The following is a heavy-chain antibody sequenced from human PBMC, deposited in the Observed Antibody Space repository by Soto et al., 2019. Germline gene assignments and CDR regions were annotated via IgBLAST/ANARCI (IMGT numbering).Heavy chain of an antibody. V-gene: IGHV1-69*13. Sequence: SVKVSCKASGGTFSSYAISWVRQAPGQGLEWMGGIIPIFGTANYAQKFQGRVTITADESTSTAYMELSSLRSEDTAVYYCARGGLPGYCSSTSCYDYWGQGTLVTVSS. CDR3: ARGGLPGYCSSTSCYDY. J-gene: IGHJ4*02. D-gene: IGHD2-2*01. CDR1: GGTFSSYA. CDR2: IIPIFGTA.